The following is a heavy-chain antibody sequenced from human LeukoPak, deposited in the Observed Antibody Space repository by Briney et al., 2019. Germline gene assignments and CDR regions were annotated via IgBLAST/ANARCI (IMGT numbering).Heavy chain of an antibody. CDR1: GFTFGSYA. J-gene: IGHJ4*02. CDR3: AKVRSGWSPFDY. D-gene: IGHD6-19*01. Sequence: GGSLRLSCVASGFTFGSYAMSWVRQAPGKGLEWVSVISGSGGSTYYADSVKGRFTISRDNSKSTLYLQMNSLRAEDTAVYYCAKVRSGWSPFDYWGQGTLVTVSS. V-gene: IGHV3-23*01. CDR2: ISGSGGST.